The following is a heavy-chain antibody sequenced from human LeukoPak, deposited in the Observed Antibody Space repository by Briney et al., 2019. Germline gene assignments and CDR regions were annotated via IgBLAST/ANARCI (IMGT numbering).Heavy chain of an antibody. J-gene: IGHJ5*02. CDR2: INHSGST. V-gene: IGHV4-34*01. Sequence: SETLSLTCAVHGGSFSGYYWSWIRQPPGKGLEWIGEINHSGSTNYNPSLKSRVTISVDTSKNQFSLKLSSVTAADTAVYYCARRITMVRGVNWFDPWGQGTLVTVSS. D-gene: IGHD3-10*01. CDR3: ARRITMVRGVNWFDP. CDR1: GGSFSGYY.